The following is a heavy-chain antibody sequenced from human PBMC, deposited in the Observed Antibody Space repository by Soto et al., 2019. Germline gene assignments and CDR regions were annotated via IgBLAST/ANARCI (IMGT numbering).Heavy chain of an antibody. CDR2: IYWDDDK. D-gene: IGHD6-19*01. CDR3: AHRQAQGIGLAGTFDS. Sequence: SGPTLVNPTPTLTLTCTFSGFSLSTSGVGVGWIRQPPGKALEWLALIYWDDDKRYCPSLKSRLTITKDTSKNQVVLTMTNMDPVDTATYYCAHRQAQGIGLAGTFDSWGQGTLVTVSS. V-gene: IGHV2-5*02. J-gene: IGHJ4*02. CDR1: GFSLSTSGVG.